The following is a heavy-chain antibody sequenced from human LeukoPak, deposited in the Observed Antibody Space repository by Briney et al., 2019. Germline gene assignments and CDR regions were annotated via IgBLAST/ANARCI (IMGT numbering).Heavy chain of an antibody. CDR3: ARACSGWYFYYYYYMDV. V-gene: IGHV3-7*01. CDR2: IKQVGSEK. D-gene: IGHD6-19*01. J-gene: IGHJ6*03. Sequence: PGGSLRLSCAASGFTFSSYWMSWVRQAPGKGVEWVANIKQVGSEKYYVASVKGRFTISRDNAKNSLYLQMNSLRAEDTAVYYCARACSGWYFYYYYYMDVWGKGTTVTISS. CDR1: GFTFSSYW.